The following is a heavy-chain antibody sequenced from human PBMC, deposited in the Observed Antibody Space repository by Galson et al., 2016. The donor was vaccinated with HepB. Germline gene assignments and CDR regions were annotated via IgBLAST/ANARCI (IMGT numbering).Heavy chain of an antibody. D-gene: IGHD2-2*02. CDR2: ISRTNRDT. J-gene: IGHJ4*02. V-gene: IGHV3-11*06. CDR3: ARAGVAPTARPYY. Sequence: SLRLSCAASGFTFSDYYMTWIRQAPGKGPEWVSHISRTNRDTNYADSVKGRFTISRDNAKNSLFLHMNSLRVEDTAVYYCARAGVAPTARPYYWGQGTQVTVSS. CDR1: GFTFSDYY.